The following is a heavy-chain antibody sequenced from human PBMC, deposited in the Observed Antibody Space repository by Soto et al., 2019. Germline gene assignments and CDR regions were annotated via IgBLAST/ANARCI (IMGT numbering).Heavy chain of an antibody. V-gene: IGHV3-11*06. J-gene: IGHJ3*02. CDR2: ISSSSSYT. Sequence: GGSLILYCASSGFNYSYYYMSWIRQAPGKGLEWVSYISSSSSYTNYADSVKGRFTISRDNAKNSLYLQMNSLRAEDTAVYYCASNRAAAQLNDAFDIWGQGTMVTGSS. D-gene: IGHD2-2*01. CDR3: ASNRAAAQLNDAFDI. CDR1: GFNYSYYY.